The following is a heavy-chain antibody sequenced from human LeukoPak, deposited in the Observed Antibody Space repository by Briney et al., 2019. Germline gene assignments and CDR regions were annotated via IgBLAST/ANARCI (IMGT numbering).Heavy chain of an antibody. CDR3: ARASEEIFDY. D-gene: IGHD5-24*01. CDR2: IYYSGST. CDR1: GGSISSYY. Sequence: SETLSLTCTVSGGSISSYYWSWIRQPPGKGLEWIWYIYYSGSTNYNPSLKGRVTISVDTSKNQFSLKLSSVTAADTAVYYCARASEEIFDYWGQGTLVTVSS. J-gene: IGHJ4*02. V-gene: IGHV4-59*01.